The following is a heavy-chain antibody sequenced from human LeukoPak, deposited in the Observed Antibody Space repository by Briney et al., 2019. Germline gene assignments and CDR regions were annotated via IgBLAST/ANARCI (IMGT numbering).Heavy chain of an antibody. CDR3: TTLYSGSYLTDY. D-gene: IGHD1-26*01. Sequence: GGSLRLSCAASGFTVSSNYMSWVRQASGKGLEWVGRIRSKANNYATAYAASVKGRFTISRDDSKNTAYLQMHSLKTEDTAVYYCTTLYSGSYLTDYWGQGTLVTVSS. V-gene: IGHV3-73*01. J-gene: IGHJ4*02. CDR1: GFTVSSNY. CDR2: IRSKANNYAT.